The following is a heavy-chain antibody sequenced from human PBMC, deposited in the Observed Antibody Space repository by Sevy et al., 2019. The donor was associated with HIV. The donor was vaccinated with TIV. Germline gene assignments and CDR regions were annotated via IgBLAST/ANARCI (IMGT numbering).Heavy chain of an antibody. D-gene: IGHD4-4*01. V-gene: IGHV3-48*03. Sequence: GGSLRLSCAASGFIFSSYEMNWVRQAPGKGLEWISYISNSGSALYYSDSVKGRFNISRDNAKNSLYLQMNSLRAEDTAVYYCARDLPPSATTVAHFDNWGQGTLVTVSS. CDR3: ARDLPPSATTVAHFDN. CDR1: GFIFSSYE. CDR2: ISNSGSAL. J-gene: IGHJ4*02.